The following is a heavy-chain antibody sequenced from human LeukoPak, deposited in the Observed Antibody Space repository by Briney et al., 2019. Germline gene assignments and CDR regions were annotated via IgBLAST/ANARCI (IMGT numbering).Heavy chain of an antibody. D-gene: IGHD6-13*01. CDR2: ISSDGSNK. J-gene: IGHJ5*02. CDR3: VRGPRGSNRYGWFDP. V-gene: IGHV3-30*03. Sequence: GGSLRLSCGASVFTFSDYAIHWVRQAPGKGLEWVAVISSDGSNKYYADSLKGRFTISRDNPKNTVYLQMNSLRAEDTAVYYCVRGPRGSNRYGWFDPWGQGTLVTVSS. CDR1: VFTFSDYA.